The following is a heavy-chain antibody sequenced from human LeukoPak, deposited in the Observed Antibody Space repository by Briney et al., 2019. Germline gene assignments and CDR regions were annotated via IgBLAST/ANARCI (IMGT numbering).Heavy chain of an antibody. CDR2: IYHSGST. CDR3: ARVMAAAGKIDY. J-gene: IGHJ4*02. V-gene: IGHV4-30-2*01. Sequence: SETLSLTCAVSGGSISSGGYSWSWIRQPPGKGLEWIGYIYHSGSTYYNPSLKSRVTISVDRSKNQFSLKLSSVTAADTAVYYCARVMAAAGKIDYWGQGTLVTVSS. D-gene: IGHD6-13*01. CDR1: GGSISSGGYS.